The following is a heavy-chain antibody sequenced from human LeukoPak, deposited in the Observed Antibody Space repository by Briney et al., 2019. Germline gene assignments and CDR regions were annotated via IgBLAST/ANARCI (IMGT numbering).Heavy chain of an antibody. CDR2: ISVSGGST. Sequence: GGSLRLSCAASGFTFRSYAMSWVRQAPGKGLEWVSGISVSGGSTYYADSVKGRFTISRDNSKNTLYLQMNSLRAEDTAVYYCAKEVMYDFWSGYPPHLDYWGQGTLVTVSS. CDR1: GFTFRSYA. V-gene: IGHV3-23*01. D-gene: IGHD3-3*01. J-gene: IGHJ4*02. CDR3: AKEVMYDFWSGYPPHLDY.